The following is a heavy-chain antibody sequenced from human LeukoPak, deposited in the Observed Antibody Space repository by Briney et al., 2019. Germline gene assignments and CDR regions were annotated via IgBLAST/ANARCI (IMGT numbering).Heavy chain of an antibody. CDR2: VHHGGTI. CDR1: GGSVIGVNW. J-gene: IGHJ4*02. V-gene: IGHV4-4*02. Sequence: SETLSLTCAVSGGSVIGVNWWSWVRQPPGKGLEWIGEVHHGGTINYTPSLKGRADISLDTSKNQISLKLSFVTAADTAVYYCAYWDKGYGGTNFDYWGRGTLVTVSS. CDR3: AYWDKGYGGTNFDY. D-gene: IGHD4-23*01.